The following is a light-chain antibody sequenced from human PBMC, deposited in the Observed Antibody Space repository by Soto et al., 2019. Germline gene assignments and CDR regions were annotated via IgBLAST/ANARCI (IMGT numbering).Light chain of an antibody. CDR1: QTVGNNY. V-gene: IGKV3-20*01. CDR3: RQSATSPRT. CDR2: GAS. J-gene: IGKJ1*01. Sequence: EIVLTQSPGTLSLSPGERATLSCRASQTVGNNYLDWYQQKPGQAPRLLIYGASSRATVIPDRFSGSGSGTDFTLTISRLEPEEFAVYYCRQSATSPRTFGQGNKVEIK.